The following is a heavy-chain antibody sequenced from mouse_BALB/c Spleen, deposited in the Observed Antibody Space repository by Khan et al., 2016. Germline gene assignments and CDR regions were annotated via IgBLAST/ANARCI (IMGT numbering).Heavy chain of an antibody. CDR1: GYTFTDYY. J-gene: IGHJ4*01. CDR3: ARSYYGYFAMDY. V-gene: IGHV1-77*01. Sequence: QVQLQQSGTELPRPGASVKLSCKASGYTFTDYYLHWVKQRTGQGLEWIGEIFPGSGSTYYNEKFKGKASLTADTSSSTAYMQLSSLTSEDSAGYFCARSYYGYFAMDYWGHGASVTVSS. CDR2: IFPGSGST. D-gene: IGHD1-2*01.